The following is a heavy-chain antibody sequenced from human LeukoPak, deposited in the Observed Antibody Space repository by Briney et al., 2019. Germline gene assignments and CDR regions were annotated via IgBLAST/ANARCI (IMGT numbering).Heavy chain of an antibody. CDR3: AKDLPAGYSSSWPYFDY. J-gene: IGHJ4*02. CDR2: IHQYGGEK. CDR1: GFTFRSHW. V-gene: IGHV3-7*03. Sequence: GGSLRLSCEASGFTFRSHWMSWVRQAPGKGLEWVANIHQYGGEKYYVDSVRGRFSISRDNAKNSLYLEMNSLRAEDTAVYYCAKDLPAGYSSSWPYFDYWGQGTLVTVSS. D-gene: IGHD6-13*01.